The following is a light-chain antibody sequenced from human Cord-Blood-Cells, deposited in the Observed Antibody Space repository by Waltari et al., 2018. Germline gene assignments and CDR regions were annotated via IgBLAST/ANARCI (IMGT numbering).Light chain of an antibody. CDR2: SNN. CDR3: AAWDDSLNDPV. V-gene: IGLV1-44*01. J-gene: IGLJ3*02. Sequence: QSVLTQPPSASGTPGQRVTISYSGRSSNIGSNTVNWYQQLPGTAPKLLIYSNNQRPSGVPDRFSGSKSGTSGSLAISGLQSEDEADYYCAAWDDSLNDPVFGGGTKLTVL. CDR1: SSNIGSNT.